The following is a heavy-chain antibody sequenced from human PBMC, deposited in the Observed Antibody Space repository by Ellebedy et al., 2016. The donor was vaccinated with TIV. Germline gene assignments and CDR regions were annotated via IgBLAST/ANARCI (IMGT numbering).Heavy chain of an antibody. CDR2: IHYRGNT. V-gene: IGHV4-59*01. Sequence: SETLSLTXTVSGGSISGYYWSWIRQSPGMGLEWIGYIHYRGNTDYNPSLKSRVSISVDTSQNQFSLKLTPVTAADTAIYYCTRDRVGTTDVWGQGTLVTVSS. CDR1: GGSISGYY. J-gene: IGHJ4*02. D-gene: IGHD1-26*01. CDR3: TRDRVGTTDV.